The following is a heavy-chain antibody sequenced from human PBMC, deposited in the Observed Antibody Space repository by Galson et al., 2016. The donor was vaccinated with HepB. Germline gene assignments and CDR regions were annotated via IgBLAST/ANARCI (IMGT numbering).Heavy chain of an antibody. D-gene: IGHD1-20*01. CDR3: ARDHNWEFDY. Sequence: SLRLSCAASGFIFSAYAMNWVRQAPGKGLEWVSYISGTSAIYYADSVKGRFTISRDDAKNSLYLQMDSLRDEDTAVYYCARDHNWEFDYWGQGALVTVSS. CDR1: GFIFSAYA. V-gene: IGHV3-48*02. CDR2: ISGTSAI. J-gene: IGHJ4*02.